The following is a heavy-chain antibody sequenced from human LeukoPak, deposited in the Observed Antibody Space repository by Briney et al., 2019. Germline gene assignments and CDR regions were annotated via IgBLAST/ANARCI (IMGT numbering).Heavy chain of an antibody. Sequence: SETLSLTCTVSGGSISSGSYYWSWIRQPAGKGLEWIGRIYTSGSTNYNPSLKSRVTISVDTSKNQFSLKLSSVTAADTAVYYCARSGITMIVVVITDAFDIWGQGTMVTVSS. J-gene: IGHJ3*02. CDR3: ARSGITMIVVVITDAFDI. V-gene: IGHV4-61*02. CDR2: IYTSGST. D-gene: IGHD3-22*01. CDR1: GGSISSGSYY.